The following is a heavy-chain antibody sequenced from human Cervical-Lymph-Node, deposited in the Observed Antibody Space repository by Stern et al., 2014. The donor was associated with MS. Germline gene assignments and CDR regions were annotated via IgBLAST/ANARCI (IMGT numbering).Heavy chain of an antibody. CDR3: AKGAYGDYLNWFDP. J-gene: IGHJ5*02. V-gene: IGHV3-23*04. CDR1: GFTFSSYA. D-gene: IGHD4-17*01. Sequence: EVQLVESGGGLVKPGGSLRLSCAASGFTFSSYAMSWVRQAPGRGLEWVSTISGSGGSTYNTDSVKGRFTISRDNSKHTLYLQMNSLRVEDTAVYYCAKGAYGDYLNWFDPWGQGILVTVSS. CDR2: ISGSGGST.